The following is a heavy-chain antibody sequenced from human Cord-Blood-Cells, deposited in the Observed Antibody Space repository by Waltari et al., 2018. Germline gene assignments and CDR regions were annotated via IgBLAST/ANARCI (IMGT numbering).Heavy chain of an antibody. V-gene: IGHV1-8*01. CDR1: GYTFTRYD. CDR2: MNPNSGNT. Sequence: QVQLVQSGAEVKKPGASVKVSCKASGYTFTRYDINWMRQATGQGLEWMGWMNPNSGNTGYAQKFQGRVTMTRNTSISTAYMELSSLRSEDTAVYYCARLYYDFWSGYYRGYFDLWGRGTLVTVSS. CDR3: ARLYYDFWSGYYRGYFDL. D-gene: IGHD3-3*01. J-gene: IGHJ2*01.